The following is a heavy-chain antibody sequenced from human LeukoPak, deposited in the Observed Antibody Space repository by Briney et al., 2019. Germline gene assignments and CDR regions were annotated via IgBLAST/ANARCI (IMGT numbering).Heavy chain of an antibody. CDR1: AFTFSSYG. CDR3: AKDTGRDYYYMDV. V-gene: IGHV3-30*02. CDR2: IWSDGSNK. J-gene: IGHJ6*03. Sequence: GGSLRLSCAASAFTFSSYGMHWVRLAPGEGLEWLAFIWSDGSNKYYADSVKGRFTISRDNSKNTLFLQMNSLRVEDTAVYYCAKDTGRDYYYMDVWGKGTTVTVSS. D-gene: IGHD2-8*02.